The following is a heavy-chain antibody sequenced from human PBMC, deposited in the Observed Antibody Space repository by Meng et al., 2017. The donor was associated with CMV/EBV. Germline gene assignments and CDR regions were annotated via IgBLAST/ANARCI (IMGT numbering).Heavy chain of an antibody. J-gene: IGHJ4*02. CDR1: GFTFSHYW. V-gene: IGHV3-74*03. CDR3: GRDLTGERDQ. CDR2: INTDGSFT. Sequence: DVQSVESGGGLVQPGGSLRLSCEDSGFTFSHYWMHWVRQVPGEGPVWVSRINTDGSFTSYADSVKGRFTISRDNAKNTLYLHMHGLRVDDSAVYYCGRDLTGERDQWGQGTLVTVSS. D-gene: IGHD7-27*01.